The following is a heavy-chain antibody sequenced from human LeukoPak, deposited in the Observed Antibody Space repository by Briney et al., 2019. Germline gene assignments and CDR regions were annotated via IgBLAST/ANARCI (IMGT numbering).Heavy chain of an antibody. CDR3: ARSNPGGGTTQARAANF. CDR2: VSDTSFYI. D-gene: IGHD3-16*01. V-gene: IGHV3-21*01. J-gene: IGHJ4*02. CDR1: GFTFTGYS. Sequence: GGSLRLSCEASGFTFTGYSMHWVRQPPGKGLEWVASVSDTSFYIYYADSVRGRFTISRDTARTSLHLHMNSLGVEDTALYFCARSNPGGGTTQARAANFWGQGTLVTVSS.